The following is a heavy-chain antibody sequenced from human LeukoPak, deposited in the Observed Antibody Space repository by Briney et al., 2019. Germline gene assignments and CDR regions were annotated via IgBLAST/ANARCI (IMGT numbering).Heavy chain of an antibody. J-gene: IGHJ5*02. CDR2: INPYNGDT. D-gene: IGHD3-16*01. CDR3: ARQDASQSFDP. CDR1: GYSFIAYY. V-gene: IGHV1-2*02. Sequence: ASVKVSCTASGYSFIAYYLHWVRQAPGHGLEWMGWINPYNGDTTYAQNFQGRVTMTRDTSTNTAYIAVYTLDDTAVYYCARQDASQSFDPWGQGTLVTVS.